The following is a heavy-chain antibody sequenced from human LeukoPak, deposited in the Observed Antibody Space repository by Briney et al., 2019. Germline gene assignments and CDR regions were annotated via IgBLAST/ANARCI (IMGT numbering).Heavy chain of an antibody. D-gene: IGHD1-26*01. V-gene: IGHV4-59*01. Sequence: PSETLSLTCTVSGGSISSYYWSWIRQPPGKGLEWIGYIYYSGSTNYNPSLKSRVTISVDTSKNQFSLKLSSETAADTAVYYCARGSGSTLFDYWGQGTLVTVSS. CDR1: GGSISSYY. CDR2: IYYSGST. J-gene: IGHJ4*02. CDR3: ARGSGSTLFDY.